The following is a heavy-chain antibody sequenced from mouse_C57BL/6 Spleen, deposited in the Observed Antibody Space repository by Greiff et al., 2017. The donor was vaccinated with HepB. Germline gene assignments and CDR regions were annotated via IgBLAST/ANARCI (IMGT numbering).Heavy chain of an antibody. Sequence: QVQLQQSGAELMKPGASVKLSCKATGYTFTGYWIEWVKQRPGHGLEWIGEILPGSGSTNYNEKFKGKATFTADTSSNTAYMQLSSLTTKVSSIYGGPRELPAFDTRGPCTPRPAFSAREPAPDV. CDR2: ILPGSGST. V-gene: IGHV1-9*01. J-gene: IGHJ1*01. CDR1: GYTFTGYW. D-gene: IGHD6-2*01. CDR3: PRELPAFDTRGPCTPRPAFSAREPAPDV.